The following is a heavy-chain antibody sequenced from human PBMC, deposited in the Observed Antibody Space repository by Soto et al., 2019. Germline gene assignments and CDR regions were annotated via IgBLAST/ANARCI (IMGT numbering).Heavy chain of an antibody. J-gene: IGHJ4*02. Sequence: EVQLLESGGGLVQPGGSLRLSCAASGFTFSSFAMTWVRQAPGKGLEWVSRISGSGISTYYADSVEGRFTISRDNSRKTLYLLMNSLRAEDTAIYYCAKAVSGSIHYFGYWGQGTLVTVSS. CDR3: AKAVSGSIHYFGY. CDR2: ISGSGIST. CDR1: GFTFSSFA. V-gene: IGHV3-23*01. D-gene: IGHD1-26*01.